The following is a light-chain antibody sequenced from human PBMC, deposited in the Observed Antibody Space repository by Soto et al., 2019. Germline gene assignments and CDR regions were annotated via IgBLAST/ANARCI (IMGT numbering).Light chain of an antibody. CDR3: QQRSNWPLT. CDR2: DAS. J-gene: IGKJ5*01. Sequence: IVLTQSPATLSVSPGERATLSCRASQSVSSNLAWHQQRPGQAPRLLIYDASNRATGIPARFSGSGSGTDFTLTISSLEPEDFAVYYCQQRSNWPLTFGQGTRLEIK. V-gene: IGKV3-11*01. CDR1: QSVSSN.